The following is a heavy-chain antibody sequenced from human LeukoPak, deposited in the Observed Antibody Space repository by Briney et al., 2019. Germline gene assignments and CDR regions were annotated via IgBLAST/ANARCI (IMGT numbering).Heavy chain of an antibody. D-gene: IGHD3-10*02. CDR3: AELGITMIGGV. CDR1: GFTFSSYE. J-gene: IGHJ6*04. CDR2: ISSSGSTI. V-gene: IGHV3-48*03. Sequence: GGTLRLSCAASGFTFSSYEMNWVRQAPGKGLEWVSYISSSGSTIYYADSVKGRFTISRDNAKNSLYLQMNSLRAEDTAVYYCAELGITMIGGVWGKGTTVIISS.